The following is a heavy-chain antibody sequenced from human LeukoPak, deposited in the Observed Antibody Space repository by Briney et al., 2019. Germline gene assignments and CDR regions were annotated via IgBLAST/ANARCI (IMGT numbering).Heavy chain of an antibody. V-gene: IGHV1-18*01. D-gene: IGHD6-19*01. CDR2: ISAYNGNT. Sequence: ASVKVSCKASGYTFTSYGISWVRQAPGQGLEWMGWISAYNGNTNYAQKFQGRVTITADKSTSTAYMELSSLRSEDTAVYYCARTSSSGWYPGYWGQGTLVTVSS. CDR1: GYTFTSYG. J-gene: IGHJ4*02. CDR3: ARTSSSGWYPGY.